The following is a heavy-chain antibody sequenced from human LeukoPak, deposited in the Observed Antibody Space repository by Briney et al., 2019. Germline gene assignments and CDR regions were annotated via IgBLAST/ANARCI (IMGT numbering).Heavy chain of an antibody. J-gene: IGHJ5*02. D-gene: IGHD2/OR15-2a*01. CDR3: ASLLNWFDP. CDR2: IFHTGST. CDR1: GYSISSGYY. Sequence: SETLSLACTVSGYSISSGYYWAWIRQPPGKGLEWIGSIFHTGSTYHNPSLKSRVTISVDTSKNQFSLKLSSVTAADTAVYYCASLLNWFDPWGQGTLVTVSS. V-gene: IGHV4-38-2*02.